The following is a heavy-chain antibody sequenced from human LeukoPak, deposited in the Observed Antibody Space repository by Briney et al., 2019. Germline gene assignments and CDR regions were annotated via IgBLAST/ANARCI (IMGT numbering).Heavy chain of an antibody. J-gene: IGHJ4*02. V-gene: IGHV3-23*01. D-gene: IGHD3-22*01. Sequence: GGSLRLSCAASGFTFSSYAMSWVRQAPGKGLEWVSAISGSGGSTYYADSVKGRFTISRDNAKNSLYLQMNSLRAEDTALYYCARDRGDYYDSSAAKSYFDYWGQGTLVTVSS. CDR1: GFTFSSYA. CDR2: ISGSGGST. CDR3: ARDRGDYYDSSAAKSYFDY.